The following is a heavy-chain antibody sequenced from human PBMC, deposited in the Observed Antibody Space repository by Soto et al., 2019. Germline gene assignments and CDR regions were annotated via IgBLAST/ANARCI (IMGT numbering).Heavy chain of an antibody. CDR2: IPYDGSNK. J-gene: IGHJ4*02. D-gene: IGHD2-15*01. CDR1: GFTFTNYG. Sequence: QVQLVESGGGVVQPGRSLRLSCAVSGFTFTNYGMNWVRQAPGKGLEWVAVIPYDGSNKYYADPVEGRFTISRDNSKNTVYLQMNSLRAEDTAVYYCVEGRSWGQGTLVTVSS. CDR3: VEGRS. V-gene: IGHV3-30*03.